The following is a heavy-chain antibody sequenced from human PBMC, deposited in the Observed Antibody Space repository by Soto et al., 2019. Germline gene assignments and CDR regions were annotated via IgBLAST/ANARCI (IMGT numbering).Heavy chain of an antibody. CDR2: IIPICGTA. Sequence: QVQLVQSGAEGKKPGSSVKVSCKASGGTFSSYAISWVRQAPGQGLEWMGGIIPICGTANYAQKFQGRVTITADESTSTAYMELSSLRSEDTSVYYCARGVAATPLIAGYFDYWGQGTLVTVSS. V-gene: IGHV1-69*01. D-gene: IGHD2-15*01. J-gene: IGHJ4*02. CDR3: ARGVAATPLIAGYFDY. CDR1: GGTFSSYA.